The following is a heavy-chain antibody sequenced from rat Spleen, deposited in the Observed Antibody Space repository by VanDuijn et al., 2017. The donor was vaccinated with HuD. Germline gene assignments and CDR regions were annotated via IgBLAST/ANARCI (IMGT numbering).Heavy chain of an antibody. J-gene: IGHJ2*01. Sequence: EVQLAESGGGLVQPGRSLKLSCAVSGFTFSDYYMAWVRQAPTKGLEWVASISYDGGSTNYRDSVKGRFTISRDNTKSTLYLQMDSLRSEDTATYYCARCFDYWGQGVMVTVSS. V-gene: IGHV5-20*01. CDR2: ISYDGGST. CDR1: GFTFSDYY. CDR3: ARCFDY.